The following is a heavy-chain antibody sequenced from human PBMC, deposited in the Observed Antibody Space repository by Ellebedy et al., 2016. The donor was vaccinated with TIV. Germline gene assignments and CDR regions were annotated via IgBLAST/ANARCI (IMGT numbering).Heavy chain of an antibody. J-gene: IGHJ4*02. CDR3: AKDGIGIAGNY. CDR2: ISGSGGST. D-gene: IGHD6-13*01. V-gene: IGHV3-23*01. Sequence: PGGSLRLSCAASGFTFSSYWMSWVRQAPGKGLEWVSAISGSGGSTYYADSVKGRFTFSRDKSKNTLYLQMNSLRAEDTAVYYCAKDGIGIAGNYWGQGTLVTVSS. CDR1: GFTFSSYW.